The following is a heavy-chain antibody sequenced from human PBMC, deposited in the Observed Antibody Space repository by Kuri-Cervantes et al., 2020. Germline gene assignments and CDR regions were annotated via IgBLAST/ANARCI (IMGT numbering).Heavy chain of an antibody. CDR1: SYSINSGYY. Sequence: SETLSLTCTVSSYSINSGYYWGWIRQPPGKGLEWIGSIYHSGSTYYNPSLKSRVTISVDTSKNRFSLTLSSVTAADTAVYYCARCRVVPAAMAGYMDVWGKGTTVTVSS. CDR3: ARCRVVPAAMAGYMDV. J-gene: IGHJ6*03. D-gene: IGHD2-2*01. CDR2: IYHSGST. V-gene: IGHV4-38-2*02.